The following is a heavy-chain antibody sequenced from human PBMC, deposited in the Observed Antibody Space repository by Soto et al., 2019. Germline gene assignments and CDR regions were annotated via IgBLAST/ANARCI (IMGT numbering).Heavy chain of an antibody. CDR2: LYYSGST. CDR3: AREGLLLWFGEPSTFDY. Sequence: SATLSLTCTVSGGSISSSSYYWGWIRQPPGKGLEWIGSLYYSGSTYYNPSLKSRVTISVDTSKNQFSLKLSSVTAADTAVYYCAREGLLLWFGEPSTFDYWGQGTLVTVS. D-gene: IGHD3-10*01. V-gene: IGHV4-39*01. CDR1: GGSISSSSYY. J-gene: IGHJ4*02.